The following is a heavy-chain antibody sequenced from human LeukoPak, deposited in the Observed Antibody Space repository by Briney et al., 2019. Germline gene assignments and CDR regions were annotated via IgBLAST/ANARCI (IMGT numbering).Heavy chain of an antibody. V-gene: IGHV3-48*03. CDR2: ISSSGRPT. J-gene: IGHJ4*02. CDR3: ARVTELVAFDY. D-gene: IGHD3-10*01. Sequence: PGGSLRLSCAASGFTFSSYEMNWLRQAPGKGLEWVSYISSSGRPTYYADSVKGRFTISRDNAKISLLLQMDSLRVDDTAVYYCARVTELVAFDYWGQETLVTVSS. CDR1: GFTFSSYE.